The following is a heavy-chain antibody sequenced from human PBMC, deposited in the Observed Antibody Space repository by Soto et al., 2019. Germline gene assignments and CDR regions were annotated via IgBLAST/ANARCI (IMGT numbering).Heavy chain of an antibody. CDR2: ISSSGSTI. CDR3: ARDRRFAGTTRSPIDY. CDR1: GFTFSDYY. J-gene: IGHJ4*02. Sequence: GGSLRLSCAASGFTFSDYYMSWIRQAPGKGLEWVSYISSSGSTIYYADSVKGRFTISRDNAKNSLYLQMNSLRAEDTAVYYCARDRRFAGTTRSPIDYWGQGTLVTVSS. V-gene: IGHV3-11*01. D-gene: IGHD1-1*01.